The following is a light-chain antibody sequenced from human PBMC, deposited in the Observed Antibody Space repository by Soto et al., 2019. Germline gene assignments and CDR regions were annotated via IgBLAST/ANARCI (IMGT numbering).Light chain of an antibody. CDR1: QSVSSTY. J-gene: IGKJ1*01. CDR3: QLYASSPWT. V-gene: IGKV3-20*01. CDR2: GAS. Sequence: EIALTQSPGPLSFSPGERATLSCRASQSVSSTYLAWYQQRPGQAPRLLIFGASVRATGIPDRFRGSGSGTDFTLTISRLEPEDFAVYYCQLYASSPWTFGQGTKVDVK.